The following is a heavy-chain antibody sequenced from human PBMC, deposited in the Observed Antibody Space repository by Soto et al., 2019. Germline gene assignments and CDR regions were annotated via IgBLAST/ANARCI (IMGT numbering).Heavy chain of an antibody. Sequence: QVQLQESGPGLVTPSGTLSLTCVVSGGSIGRSNWWSWVRQPPRKGLEWIGEIYYDGSTNYNPSLKSRVTMSVDESNTQFSLKLSAVTAADTAVYYCARGGLGSGFDPWGQGTLVIVSP. CDR2: IYYDGST. J-gene: IGHJ5*02. D-gene: IGHD3-16*01. V-gene: IGHV4-4*02. CDR1: GGSIGRSNW. CDR3: ARGGLGSGFDP.